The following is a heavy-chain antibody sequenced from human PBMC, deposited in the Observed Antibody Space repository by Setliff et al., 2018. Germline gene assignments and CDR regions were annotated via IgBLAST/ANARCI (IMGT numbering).Heavy chain of an antibody. CDR2: IYYSGSTS. J-gene: IGHJ4*02. D-gene: IGHD6-19*01. CDR3: ARGRAGHSGH. V-gene: IGHV4-31*03. Sequence: SETLSLTCTASGGSISSGGYYWSWIRQHPGKGLEWIGYIYYSGSTSYYNPSLKSRVTISVDTSKNQFSLKLSSVTAADTAVYYCARGRAGHSGHWGQGTLVTVS. CDR1: GGSISSGGYY.